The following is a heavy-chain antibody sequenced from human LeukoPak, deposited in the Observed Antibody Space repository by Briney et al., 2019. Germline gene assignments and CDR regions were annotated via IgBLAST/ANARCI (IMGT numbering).Heavy chain of an antibody. CDR3: AKGFGYSGYDYADY. CDR1: GFTFSSYG. V-gene: IGHV3-30*18. J-gene: IGHJ4*02. Sequence: GGSLRLSCAASGFTFSSYGMHCVRQAPGKGLEWVAVISYDGSNKYYADSVKGRFTISRDNSKNTLYMQMNSLRAEDTAVYYCAKGFGYSGYDYADYWGQGTLVTVSS. CDR2: ISYDGSNK. D-gene: IGHD5-12*01.